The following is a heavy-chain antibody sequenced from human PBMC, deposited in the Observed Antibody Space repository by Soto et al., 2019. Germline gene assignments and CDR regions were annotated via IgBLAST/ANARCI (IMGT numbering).Heavy chain of an antibody. V-gene: IGHV4-30-4*02. CDR3: ANDRGRGVVGRQLAPYGMDV. Sequence: NPSETLSLTCTVSGGSISSGDYYWSWIGQPPGKGLEWIGYIYYSGSTYYNPSLKSRVTISVDTSKNQFSLKLSSVTAADTAVYYWANDRGRGVVGRQLAPYGMDVWGQGTTVTVSS. J-gene: IGHJ6*02. CDR2: IYYSGST. CDR1: GGSISSGDYY. D-gene: IGHD1-1*01.